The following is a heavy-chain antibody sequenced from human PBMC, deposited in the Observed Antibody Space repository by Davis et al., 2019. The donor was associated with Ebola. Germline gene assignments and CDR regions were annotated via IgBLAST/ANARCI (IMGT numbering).Heavy chain of an antibody. CDR3: ARLESGVATIVSYYYYGMDV. D-gene: IGHD5-12*01. Sequence: GESLKISCAASGFTFSSYSMNWVRQAPGKGLEWVSSISSSSSYIYYADSVKGRFTISRDNAKNSLYLQMNSLRAEDTAVYYCARLESGVATIVSYYYYGMDVWGKGTTVTVSS. V-gene: IGHV3-21*01. CDR2: ISSSSSYI. J-gene: IGHJ6*04. CDR1: GFTFSSYS.